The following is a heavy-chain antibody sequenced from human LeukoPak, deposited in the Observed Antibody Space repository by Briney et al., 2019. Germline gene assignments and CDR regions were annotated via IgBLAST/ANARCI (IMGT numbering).Heavy chain of an antibody. CDR1: GFTFSNYW. Sequence: GGSLRLSCAASGFTFSNYWMIWVRQAPGKGLEWVGNIKQDGSEKRYADSVRGRFSISRDNAQTSLYLRMNSLRAEDTAVYYCARASDPWLQLTWGQGTLVTVSS. D-gene: IGHD5-24*01. J-gene: IGHJ5*02. CDR3: ARASDPWLQLT. V-gene: IGHV3-7*05. CDR2: IKQDGSEK.